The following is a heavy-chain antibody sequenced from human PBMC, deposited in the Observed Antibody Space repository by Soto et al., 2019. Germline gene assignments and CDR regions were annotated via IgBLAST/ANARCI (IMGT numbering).Heavy chain of an antibody. CDR3: ARRPAATVTSFYGVDV. V-gene: IGHV4-39*01. CDR2: TYYTGKS. D-gene: IGHD2-21*02. CDR1: GVSISSSNYF. Sequence: SETLSLTCSVSGVSISSSNYFWGWIRQAPGKGPEWIGTTYYTGKSDSNPSLKSRVTVSLDTSKNQVSLNLRSVTAADAAVYYCARRPAATVTSFYGVDVWGPGTTVTVSS. J-gene: IGHJ6*02.